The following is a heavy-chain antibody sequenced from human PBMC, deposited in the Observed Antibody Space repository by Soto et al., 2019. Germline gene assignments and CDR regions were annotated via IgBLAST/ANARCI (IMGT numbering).Heavy chain of an antibody. CDR3: ARHLPNAGYGMDV. Sequence: TLSLTCTVSVGSISSGGYYWSWIRQHPGEGLEWIGYIYYSGSTYYNPSLKSRVTISVDTSKNQFSLKLSSVTAADTAVYYCARHLPNAGYGMDVRGQGTTVTVSS. J-gene: IGHJ6*02. CDR2: IYYSGST. CDR1: VGSISSGGYY. V-gene: IGHV4-31*03. D-gene: IGHD7-27*01.